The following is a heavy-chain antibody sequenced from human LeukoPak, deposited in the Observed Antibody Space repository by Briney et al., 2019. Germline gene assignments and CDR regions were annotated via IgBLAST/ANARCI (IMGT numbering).Heavy chain of an antibody. CDR1: DDSLCSYY. CDR3: ARLGYSGIYFRYYYMDV. V-gene: IGHV4-59*01. Sequence: SETPSLTCTLPDDSLCSYYWSCIPHPPGEGLEYIWYVSYTGSTNYNPSLKSRVTISVDTYKNQFSLKLNSVTAADTAVYYCARLGYSGIYFRYYYMDVWGKGTTVTVSS. D-gene: IGHD4-23*01. CDR2: VSYTGST. J-gene: IGHJ6*03.